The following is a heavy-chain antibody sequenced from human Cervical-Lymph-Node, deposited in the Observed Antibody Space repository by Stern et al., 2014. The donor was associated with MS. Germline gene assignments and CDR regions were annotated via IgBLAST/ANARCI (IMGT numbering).Heavy chain of an antibody. CDR1: GFTFSNYA. D-gene: IGHD6-25*01. CDR2: ISGSGAST. V-gene: IGHV3-23*04. J-gene: IGHJ4*02. Sequence: VQLVQSGGGLVQPGGSLRLSCAASGFTFSNYAMNWVRQAPGKGLEWLSGISGSGASTFYADSVKGRFTISRDSPKNTLYLQMNSLRAEDTAVYYCAKDSEVAAVDYFDYWGQGILVTVSS. CDR3: AKDSEVAAVDYFDY.